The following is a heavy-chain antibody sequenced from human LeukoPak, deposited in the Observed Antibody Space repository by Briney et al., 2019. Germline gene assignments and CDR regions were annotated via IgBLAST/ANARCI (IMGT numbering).Heavy chain of an antibody. Sequence: PSETLSLTCTVSGGSISSLYWSWIRQPPGKGLEWIGYIYYSGSTNYNPSLKSRVTISVDTSKNQVSLQLSSVTAADTAVYYCASGGVVAAAGAYDYWGQGTLVTVSS. V-gene: IGHV4-59*11. CDR2: IYYSGST. CDR3: ASGGVVAAAGAYDY. CDR1: GGSISSLY. J-gene: IGHJ4*02. D-gene: IGHD6-13*01.